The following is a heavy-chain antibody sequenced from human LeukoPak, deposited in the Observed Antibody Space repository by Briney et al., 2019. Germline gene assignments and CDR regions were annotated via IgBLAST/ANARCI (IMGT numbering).Heavy chain of an antibody. CDR1: GYTLTELS. J-gene: IGHJ4*02. CDR2: IIPIFGTA. V-gene: IGHV1-69*13. Sequence: ASVKVSCKVSGYTLTELSMHWVRQAPGQGLEWMGGIIPIFGTANYAQKFQGRVTITADESTSTAYMELSSLRSEDTAVYYCASLGGDIVVVPAAGGDYWGQGTLVTVSS. D-gene: IGHD2-2*01. CDR3: ASLGGDIVVVPAAGGDY.